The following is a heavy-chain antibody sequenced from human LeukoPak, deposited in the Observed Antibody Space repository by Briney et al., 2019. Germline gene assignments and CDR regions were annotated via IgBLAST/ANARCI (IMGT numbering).Heavy chain of an antibody. CDR3: AREIAAAGLDY. CDR2: IYHRGST. CDR1: GGSIISSNW. V-gene: IGHV4-4*02. Sequence: ASETLSLTCAVSGGSIISSNWWGWVRQPPGKGLEWIGEIYHRGSTNYNPSLKSRVTMSLDKSKNQFSLNLTSVTAVDTAVYYCAREIAAAGLDYWGQGTLVTVSS. J-gene: IGHJ4*02. D-gene: IGHD6-13*01.